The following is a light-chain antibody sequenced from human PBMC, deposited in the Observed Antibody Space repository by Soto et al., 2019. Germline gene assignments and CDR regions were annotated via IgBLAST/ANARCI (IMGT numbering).Light chain of an antibody. CDR2: RAS. V-gene: IGKV3-15*01. Sequence: EIVMTQSPATLSLSPGERATLSCTASHYIYSNVAWFQQRPGQATRLLIYRASTRATGTPARFSRSGSGTEFTLTSTSLQAECVALYYCQQYHNFWTFGQGTEVEIK. CDR3: QQYHNFWT. J-gene: IGKJ1*01. CDR1: HYIYSN.